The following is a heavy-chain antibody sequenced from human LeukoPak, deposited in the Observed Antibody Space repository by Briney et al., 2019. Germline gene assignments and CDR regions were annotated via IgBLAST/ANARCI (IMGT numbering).Heavy chain of an antibody. Sequence: GESLKISCKGSGYSFTSYWISWVRQMPGKGLEWMGRIDPSDSYTNYSPSFQGHVTISADKSISTAYLQWSSLKASDTAMYYCASPSDILTGYYIGPVDYWGQGTLVTVSS. D-gene: IGHD3-9*01. CDR1: GYSFTSYW. J-gene: IGHJ4*02. CDR3: ASPSDILTGYYIGPVDY. CDR2: IDPSDSYT. V-gene: IGHV5-10-1*01.